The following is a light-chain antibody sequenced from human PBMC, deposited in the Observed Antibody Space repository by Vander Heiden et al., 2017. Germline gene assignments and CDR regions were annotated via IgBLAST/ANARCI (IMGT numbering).Light chain of an antibody. V-gene: IGKV1-39*01. CDR1: QSISSY. CDR2: AAS. J-gene: IGKJ2*01. Sequence: DIQMTQSPSSLSASVGDRVTITCRASQSISSYLNWYQQKPGKAPKLLIYAASSLQSGVPSRFSGSGSGTDFTLTISSLQPADFATYYCQQSYGTPYTFQQESKPE. CDR3: QQSYGTPYT.